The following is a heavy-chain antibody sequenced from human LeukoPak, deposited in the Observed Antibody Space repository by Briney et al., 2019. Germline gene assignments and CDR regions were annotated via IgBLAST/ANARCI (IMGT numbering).Heavy chain of an antibody. CDR2: ISCGSGSI. CDR3: ARDYYGSGSYYQDY. J-gene: IGHJ4*02. V-gene: IGHV3-9*01. D-gene: IGHD3-10*01. CDR1: GFTCDDYA. Sequence: PAGSLRFYCAASGFTCDDYAMHWLGQAPGMDLEWVSGISCGSGSIGYADSVKVRFTISRVNSKNPLYLQINSLRAEDKAVYYCARDYYGSGSYYQDYWGQGTLVTVSS.